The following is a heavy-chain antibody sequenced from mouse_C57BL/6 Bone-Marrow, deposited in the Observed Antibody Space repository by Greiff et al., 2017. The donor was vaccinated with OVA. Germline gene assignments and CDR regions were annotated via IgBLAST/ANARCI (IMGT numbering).Heavy chain of an antibody. D-gene: IGHD2-1*01. Sequence: VQLQQSGPELVKPGASVKISCKASGYTFTDYYMNWVKQSHGKSLEWIGDINPNNGGTSYNQKFKGKATLTVDKSSSTAYMELRSLTSEDSAVYYCAREGVWGYGNYGYFDYWGQGTTLTVSS. CDR3: AREGVWGYGNYGYFDY. V-gene: IGHV1-26*01. CDR2: INPNNGGT. J-gene: IGHJ2*01. CDR1: GYTFTDYY.